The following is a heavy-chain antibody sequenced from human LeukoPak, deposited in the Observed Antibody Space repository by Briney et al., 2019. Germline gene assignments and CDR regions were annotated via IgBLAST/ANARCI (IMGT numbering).Heavy chain of an antibody. CDR2: IYYSGST. CDR1: GGSISSYY. Sequence: PSETLSLTCTVSGGSISSYYWSWIRQPPGKGLEWIGYIYYSGSTNYNPSLKSRVTISVDTSKNQFSLKLSSVTAADTAVYYCARRTRGSGKRVWWFDPWGQGTLVTVSS. CDR3: ARRTRGSGKRVWWFDP. V-gene: IGHV4-59*08. J-gene: IGHJ5*02. D-gene: IGHD3-10*01.